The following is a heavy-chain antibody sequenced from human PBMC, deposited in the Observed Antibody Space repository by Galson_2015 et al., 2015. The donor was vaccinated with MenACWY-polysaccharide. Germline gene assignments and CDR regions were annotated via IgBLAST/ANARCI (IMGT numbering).Heavy chain of an antibody. V-gene: IGHV3-30-3*01. Sequence: SLRLSCAASGFTFSSYAMHWVRQAPGKGLEWVAVISYNGNNIYYADSEEGRFTISRDNFKSTLYLQMNSLRPVDTGVYYCARSYCDRTTCYGMDVWGQGTMVTVSS. J-gene: IGHJ6*02. D-gene: IGHD2-21*01. CDR1: GFTFSSYA. CDR3: ARSYCDRTTCYGMDV. CDR2: ISYNGNNI.